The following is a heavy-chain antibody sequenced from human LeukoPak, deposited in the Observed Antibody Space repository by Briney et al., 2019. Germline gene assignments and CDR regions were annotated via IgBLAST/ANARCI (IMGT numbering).Heavy chain of an antibody. V-gene: IGHV3-74*01. J-gene: IGHJ3*02. CDR1: GFTFSSYW. CDR3: AREDGISGESGDFYDVFDI. D-gene: IGHD7-27*01. Sequence: PGGSLRLSCEASGFTFSSYWMHWVRQAPGKGLVLVSRINTDESSTSYADSVRGRFTISRDNAKNTLYLQMNSLRAEDTAVYYCAREDGISGESGDFYDVFDIWGQGTMVTVSS. CDR2: INTDESST.